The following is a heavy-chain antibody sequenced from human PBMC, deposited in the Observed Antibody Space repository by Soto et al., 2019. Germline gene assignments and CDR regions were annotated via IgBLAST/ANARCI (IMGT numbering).Heavy chain of an antibody. CDR3: TTEPTIVVVTAILAGY. CDR2: IKSKTDGGTT. Sequence: GGSLRLSCAASGFTFSNAWMSWVRQAPGKGLEWVGRIKSKTDGGTTDYAAPVKGRLTISRDDSKNTLYLQMNSLKTEDAAVYYCTTEPTIVVVTAILAGYWGQGTLVTVSS. CDR1: GFTFSNAW. V-gene: IGHV3-15*01. J-gene: IGHJ4*02. D-gene: IGHD2-21*02.